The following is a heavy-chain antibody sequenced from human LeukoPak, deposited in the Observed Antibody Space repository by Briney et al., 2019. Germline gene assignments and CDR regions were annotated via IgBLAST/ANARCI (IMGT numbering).Heavy chain of an antibody. CDR1: GFTFSSYW. D-gene: IGHD6-19*01. CDR2: INSDGSST. J-gene: IGHJ4*02. Sequence: GGSLRLSCAASGFTFSSYWMHWVRQAPGKGLVWVSRINSDGSSTSYADSVKGRFTISRDNAKNTLYLQMNSLRAEDTAVYYCASGVIAVAADDYWGQGTLVTVSS. CDR3: ASGVIAVAADDY. V-gene: IGHV3-74*01.